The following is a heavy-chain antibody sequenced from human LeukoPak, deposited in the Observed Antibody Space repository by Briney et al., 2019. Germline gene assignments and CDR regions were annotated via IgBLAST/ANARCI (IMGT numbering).Heavy chain of an antibody. CDR3: AKAYYYDSSGYYQDY. D-gene: IGHD3-22*01. J-gene: IGHJ4*02. CDR2: ISSSSSTI. CDR1: GFTFSSYS. V-gene: IGHV3-48*01. Sequence: GGSLRLSCAASGFTFSSYSMNWVRQAPGKGLEWVSYISSSSSTIYYADSVKGRFTISRDNSKNTLYLQMNSLRAEDTAVYYCAKAYYYDSSGYYQDYWGQGTLVTVSS.